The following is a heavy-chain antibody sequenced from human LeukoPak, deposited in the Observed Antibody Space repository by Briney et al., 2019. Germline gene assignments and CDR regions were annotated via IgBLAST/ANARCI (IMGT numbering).Heavy chain of an antibody. V-gene: IGHV4-59*01. CDR2: IYYSGST. D-gene: IGHD3-22*01. CDR1: GGSISSYY. Sequence: PSETLSLTCTVSGGSISSYYWSWIRQPPGKGLEWIGYIYYSGSTNYNPSLKSRVTISVDTSKNQSSMKLSSVTAADTAVYYCARMAYYYDSSGYYYFDYWGQGTLVTVSS. J-gene: IGHJ4*02. CDR3: ARMAYYYDSSGYYYFDY.